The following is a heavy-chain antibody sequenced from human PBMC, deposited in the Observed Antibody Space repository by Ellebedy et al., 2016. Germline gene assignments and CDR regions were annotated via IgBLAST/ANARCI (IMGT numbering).Heavy chain of an antibody. CDR3: ARGGGSSGWYGFDY. J-gene: IGHJ4*02. CDR1: GFTFSDYF. Sequence: GESLKISCVASGFTFSDYFMSWIRQAPGKGLEWGSYLSGSSRLTSYADSVRGRFTISRDNAKNSLYLQMNDLRAEDPAMYYCARGGGSSGWYGFDYWGQGTLV. CDR2: LSGSSRLT. V-gene: IGHV3-11*05. D-gene: IGHD6-19*01.